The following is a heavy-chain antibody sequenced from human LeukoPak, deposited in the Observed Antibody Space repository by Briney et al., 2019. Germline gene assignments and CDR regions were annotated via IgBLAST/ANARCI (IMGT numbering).Heavy chain of an antibody. D-gene: IGHD3-10*01. Sequence: GESLKISCKGSGYSFTSYWISWVRQMPGKGLEWMGRIDPSDSYTNYSPSFQGHVTISADKSISTAYLQWSSLKASDTAMYYCARRLSYGSGSYRTYYFGYWGQGTLVTVSS. CDR1: GYSFTSYW. J-gene: IGHJ4*02. CDR3: ARRLSYGSGSYRTYYFGY. V-gene: IGHV5-10-1*01. CDR2: IDPSDSYT.